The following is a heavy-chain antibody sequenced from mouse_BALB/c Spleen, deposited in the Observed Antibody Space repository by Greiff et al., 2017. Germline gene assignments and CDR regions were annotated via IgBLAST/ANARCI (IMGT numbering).Heavy chain of an antibody. J-gene: IGHJ2*01. Sequence: EVQLVESGGGLVKPGGSLKLSCAASGFTFSSYAMSWVRQTPEKRLEWVATISSGGSYTYYPDSVKGRFTISRDNAKNTLYLQMSSLRSEDTAMYYCARRLYYGSSYYFDYWGQGTTLTVSS. V-gene: IGHV5-9-3*01. CDR1: GFTFSSYA. CDR2: ISSGGSYT. CDR3: ARRLYYGSSYYFDY. D-gene: IGHD1-1*01.